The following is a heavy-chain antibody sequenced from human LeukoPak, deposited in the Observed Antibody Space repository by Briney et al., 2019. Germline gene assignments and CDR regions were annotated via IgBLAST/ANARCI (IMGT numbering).Heavy chain of an antibody. Sequence: HPGGSLRLSCAASGFSFSSYGMHWVRQAPGKGLEWVAVIWYDGSDEHYADSVKGRFTISRDNSKNTLYLRMDSLRAEDTAVYYCARDRRDGYNPNFDYWGQGTLVTVSS. J-gene: IGHJ4*02. V-gene: IGHV3-33*01. CDR3: ARDRRDGYNPNFDY. CDR2: IWYDGSDE. CDR1: GFSFSSYG. D-gene: IGHD5-24*01.